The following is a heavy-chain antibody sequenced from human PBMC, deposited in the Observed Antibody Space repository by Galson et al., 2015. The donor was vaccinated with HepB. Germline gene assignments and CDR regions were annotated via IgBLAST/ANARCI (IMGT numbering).Heavy chain of an antibody. CDR3: TTSPRASPRAWHPPVYFFDH. D-gene: IGHD5/OR15-5a*01. CDR1: GHTLSELR. CDR2: FDPEDGEMGGI. J-gene: IGHJ4*02. Sequence: SVKVSCKVSGHTLSELRVHWVRQSPGRGFEWVGGFDPEDGEMGGIIYAQSFQGRVTMTEDTSANAASMELSNLTSDDTAIYFCTTSPRASPRAWHPPVYFFDHWGQGTLVTVSS. V-gene: IGHV1-24*01.